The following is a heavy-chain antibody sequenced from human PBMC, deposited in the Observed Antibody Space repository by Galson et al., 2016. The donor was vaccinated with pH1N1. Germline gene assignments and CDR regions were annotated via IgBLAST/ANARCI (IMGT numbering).Heavy chain of an antibody. Sequence: SVKVSCKASGYTLTSYDINWVRQATGQGLEWMGWMNPNNGNADYAPKFQGRVTLTRNASINTAYMELSSLTSEDTAVYYCARGPVYWYLDLWGRGTLVTVSS. V-gene: IGHV1-8*01. CDR1: GYTLTSYD. CDR2: MNPNNGNA. CDR3: ARGPVYWYLDL. J-gene: IGHJ2*01.